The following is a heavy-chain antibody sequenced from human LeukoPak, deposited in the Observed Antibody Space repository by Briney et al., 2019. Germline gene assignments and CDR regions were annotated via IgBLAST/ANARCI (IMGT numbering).Heavy chain of an antibody. Sequence: GGSLRLSCAASGFTFSSYGMHWVRQAPGKGLEWVAVIWYDGSNKYYADSVKGRFTISRDDAKNSLYLQMNSLRAEDTAVYCCARDSAGITIFGVVPDAFDIWGQGTMVTVSS. CDR1: GFTFSSYG. CDR3: ARDSAGITIFGVVPDAFDI. CDR2: IWYDGSNK. J-gene: IGHJ3*02. D-gene: IGHD3-3*01. V-gene: IGHV3-33*01.